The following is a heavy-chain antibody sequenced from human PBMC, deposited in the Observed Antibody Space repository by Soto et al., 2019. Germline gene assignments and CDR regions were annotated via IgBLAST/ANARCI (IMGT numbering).Heavy chain of an antibody. CDR3: ARLQPAAGDNDLTFDY. D-gene: IGHD6-13*01. CDR2: IYPGDSDT. V-gene: IGHV5-51*01. CDR1: GYSFTSYW. Sequence: RGESLKISCKGSGYSFTSYWIGWVRQMPGKGLEWMGIIYPGDSDTNYSPSFQGHVTISADKSISTAYLQWSSLKASDTAMYYCARLQPAAGDNDLTFDYWGQGTLVTVSS. J-gene: IGHJ4*02.